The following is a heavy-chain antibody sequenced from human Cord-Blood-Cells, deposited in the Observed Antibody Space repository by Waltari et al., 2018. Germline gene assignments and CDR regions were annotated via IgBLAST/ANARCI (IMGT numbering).Heavy chain of an antibody. J-gene: IGHJ4*02. CDR2: IIPIFGTA. CDR1: GGTFSSYA. V-gene: IGHV1-69*01. Sequence: QVQLVQSGAEVKKPGSLVKVSCKASGGTFSSYAISWVRQAPGQGLEWMGGIIPIFGTANYAQKFQGRVTITADESTSTAYMELSSLRSEDTAVYYCARDLGGCSSTSCYLYGDYDYWGQGTLVTVSS. D-gene: IGHD2-2*01. CDR3: ARDLGGCSSTSCYLYGDYDY.